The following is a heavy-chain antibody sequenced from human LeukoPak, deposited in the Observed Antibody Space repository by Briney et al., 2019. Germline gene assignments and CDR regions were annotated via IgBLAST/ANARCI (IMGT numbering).Heavy chain of an antibody. Sequence: SETLSLTCTVSGGSISSGSYYWSWIRQPAGKGLEWIGRIYTSGSTNYNPSLKSRVTISVDTSKNQFSLKLSSVTAADTAVYYCAIEGGYYLGAFDIWGQGTMVTVSS. V-gene: IGHV4-61*02. CDR2: IYTSGST. D-gene: IGHD3-22*01. J-gene: IGHJ3*02. CDR1: GGSISSGSYY. CDR3: AIEGGYYLGAFDI.